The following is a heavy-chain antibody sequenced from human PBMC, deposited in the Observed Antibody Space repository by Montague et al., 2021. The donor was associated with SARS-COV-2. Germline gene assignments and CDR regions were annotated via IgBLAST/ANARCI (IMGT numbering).Heavy chain of an antibody. CDR1: GASVTSINW. V-gene: IGHV4-4*02. CDR2: IHRTGIN. Sequence: SETLSLTCAVSGASVTSINWRSWVRQPPGRVQGRIADIHRTGINNFNPSIRRRISISLDTPKNLSSLTPNSVTAADTATYFWTSHPVFQQLYAWGQGTLVSVSS. J-gene: IGHJ5*02. D-gene: IGHD6-13*01. CDR3: TSHPVFQQLYA.